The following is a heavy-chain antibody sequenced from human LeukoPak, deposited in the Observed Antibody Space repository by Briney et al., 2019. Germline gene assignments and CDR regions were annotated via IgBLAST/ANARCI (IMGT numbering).Heavy chain of an antibody. CDR3: ARDGRVGSSWYYYYYMDV. CDR1: GGTFSSYA. CDR2: IIPIFGTA. Sequence: SVKVSCKASGGTFSSYAISWVRQAPGQGLEWMGRIIPIFGTANYAQKFQGRVTITTDESTSTAYMELSSLRSEDTAVYYCARDGRVGSSWYYYYYMDVWGNGTTVTVSS. D-gene: IGHD6-13*01. V-gene: IGHV1-69*05. J-gene: IGHJ6*03.